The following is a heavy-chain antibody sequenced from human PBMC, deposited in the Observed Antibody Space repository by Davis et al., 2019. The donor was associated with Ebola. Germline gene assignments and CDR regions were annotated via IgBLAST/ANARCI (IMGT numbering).Heavy chain of an antibody. D-gene: IGHD2-15*01. Sequence: GGSLRLSCAASGFSVSGYYMSWVRQAPGKGLEWVSVVYVAGNTYYADSVKGRFTISRDNSKNTVSLQMNSLKASDTAMYYCARHLGYCSGGSCYSSYNWFDPWGQGTLVTVSS. V-gene: IGHV3-53*01. J-gene: IGHJ5*02. CDR2: VYVAGNT. CDR1: GFSVSGYY. CDR3: ARHLGYCSGGSCYSSYNWFDP.